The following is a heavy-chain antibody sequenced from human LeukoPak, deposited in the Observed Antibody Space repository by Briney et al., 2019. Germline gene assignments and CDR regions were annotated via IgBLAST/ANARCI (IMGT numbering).Heavy chain of an antibody. CDR3: ARCTAGWFGDLTRFDP. J-gene: IGHJ5*02. CDR1: GYTFTFYY. CDR2: INPNSGGT. D-gene: IGHD3-10*01. V-gene: IGHV1-2*02. Sequence: ASVTVSCKASGYTFTFYYMHWVRQAPGQGLEWMGWINPNSGGTNYAQKFQGRVTMTRDTSISTAYMELSRLRSDDTAVYYCARCTAGWFGDLTRFDPWGQGTLVTVSS.